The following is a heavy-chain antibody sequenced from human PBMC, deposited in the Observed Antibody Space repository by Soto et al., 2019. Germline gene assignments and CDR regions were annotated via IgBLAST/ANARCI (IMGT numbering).Heavy chain of an antibody. Sequence: SMRLAYAASGFNFDDYAMHWVRQATGKGLEWVSGISWSSGSIGYAVSVKGRCTTSRDNAKNSLYLQMKSRRAKNTALYYCAKASHLGGPGLWWGQGTLVTVTS. CDR1: GFNFDDYA. V-gene: IGHV3-9*01. D-gene: IGHD6-25*01. CDR3: AKASHLGGPGLW. CDR2: ISWSSGSI. J-gene: IGHJ4*02.